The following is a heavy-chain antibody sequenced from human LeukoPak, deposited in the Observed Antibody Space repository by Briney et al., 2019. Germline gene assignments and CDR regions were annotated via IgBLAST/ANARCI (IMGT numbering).Heavy chain of an antibody. Sequence: TLSLTCTVSGGSISSGGYYWSWIRQHPGKGLEWIGYIYYSGSTYYNPSLKSRVTISVDTSKNQFSLKLSSVTAADTAVYYCARARKGAYAFDIWGQGTMVTVSS. CDR3: ARARKGAYAFDI. D-gene: IGHD3-16*01. V-gene: IGHV4-31*03. CDR1: GGSISSGGYY. J-gene: IGHJ3*02. CDR2: IYYSGST.